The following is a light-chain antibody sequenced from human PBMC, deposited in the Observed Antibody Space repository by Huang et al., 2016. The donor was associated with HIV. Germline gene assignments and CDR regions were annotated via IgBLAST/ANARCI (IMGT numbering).Light chain of an antibody. J-gene: IGKJ2*01. V-gene: IGKV3-20*01. Sequence: EIVLTQSPGTLSLSPGERATLSCRASQSVSSSYLAWYQQKPGQAPRLLIYGASSRATGLPDRFSGSGSGTDFTLTISRLEPEDFAVYYCQQYNNLRYTFGQGTKLEIK. CDR1: QSVSSSY. CDR3: QQYNNLRYT. CDR2: GAS.